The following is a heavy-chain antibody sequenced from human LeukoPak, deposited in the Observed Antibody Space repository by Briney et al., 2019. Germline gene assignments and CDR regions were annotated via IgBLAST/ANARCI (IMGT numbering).Heavy chain of an antibody. J-gene: IGHJ4*02. Sequence: GGSLRLSCAASGFTFIRYSLNWVRQAQGKGLEWVAYVNSESTTISYADSVRGRFTISRDNARDSVYLQMNSLRAEDTAVYYCARDSGLSGYYFDHWGRGTPVTVSS. D-gene: IGHD3-3*01. CDR3: ARDSGLSGYYFDH. CDR2: VNSESTTI. CDR1: GFTFIRYS. V-gene: IGHV3-48*01.